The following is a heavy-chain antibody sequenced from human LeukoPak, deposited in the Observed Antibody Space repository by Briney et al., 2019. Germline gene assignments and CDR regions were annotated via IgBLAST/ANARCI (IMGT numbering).Heavy chain of an antibody. Sequence: GASVKVSCKASGYTFTSYGISWVRQAPGQGLEWMGWISAYNGNTNYAQKPQGRVTMTTDTSTSTAYMELRSLRSDDTAVYYCARDRDCGGDCSPGWFDPWGQGTLVTVSS. D-gene: IGHD2-21*02. J-gene: IGHJ5*02. CDR2: ISAYNGNT. CDR3: ARDRDCGGDCSPGWFDP. CDR1: GYTFTSYG. V-gene: IGHV1-18*01.